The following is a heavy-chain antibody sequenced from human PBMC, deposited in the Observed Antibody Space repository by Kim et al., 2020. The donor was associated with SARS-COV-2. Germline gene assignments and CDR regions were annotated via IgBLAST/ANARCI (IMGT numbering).Heavy chain of an antibody. CDR1: GFTFSSYA. V-gene: IGHV3-23*01. Sequence: GGSLRLSCAASGFTFSSYAMSWVRQAPGKGLEWVSAISGSGGSTYYDDSVKGRFTISRDNSKNTLYLQMNSLRAEDTAVYYCAKAGGPYYGSSGSPADYWGQGTLVTVSS. CDR3: AKAGGPYYGSSGSPADY. D-gene: IGHD3-22*01. J-gene: IGHJ4*02. CDR2: ISGSGGST.